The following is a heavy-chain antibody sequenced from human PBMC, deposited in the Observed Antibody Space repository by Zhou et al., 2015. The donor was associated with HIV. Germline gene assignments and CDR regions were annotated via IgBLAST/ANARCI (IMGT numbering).Heavy chain of an antibody. J-gene: IGHJ4*02. CDR2: IIPILGIA. CDR3: ARQRAVYDYSAFDY. Sequence: QVHLEQSGAEVRTPGASVNVSCKASGGTFSSYTISWVRQAPGQGLEWMGRIIPILGIANYAQKFQGRVTITADKSTSTAYMELSSLRSEDTAVYYCARQRAVYDYSAFDYWGQGTLVTVSS. D-gene: IGHD3-16*01. V-gene: IGHV1-69*09. CDR1: GGTFSSYT.